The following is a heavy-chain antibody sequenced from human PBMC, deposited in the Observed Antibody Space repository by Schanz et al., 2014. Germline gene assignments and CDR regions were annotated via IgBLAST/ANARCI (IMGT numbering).Heavy chain of an antibody. CDR3: ARDNYYGSGSCAY. D-gene: IGHD3-10*01. Sequence: DVQLLESGGGLVQPGGSLRLSCAASGFTFNSYAMTWVRQAPGKGLEWVDNIKQDGSEKYYVDAVKGRFTISRDNAKNSMYLHMKSLRGEDTAVYYCARDNYYGSGSCAYWGQGTLVTVSS. CDR1: GFTFNSYA. J-gene: IGHJ4*02. V-gene: IGHV3-7*04. CDR2: IKQDGSEK.